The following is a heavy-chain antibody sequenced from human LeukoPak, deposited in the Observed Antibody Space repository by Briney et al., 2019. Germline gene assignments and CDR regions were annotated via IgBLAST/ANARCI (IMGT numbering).Heavy chain of an antibody. D-gene: IGHD1-26*01. CDR2: IYYSGST. CDR3: ARRGGSPLGAFDI. V-gene: IGHV4-61*08. CDR1: GGSISSIDYY. J-gene: IGHJ3*02. Sequence: SETLSLTCTVSGGSISSIDYYWSWIRQPPGKGLECIGYIYYSGSTNYNPSLKSRVTISVDTSKNQFSLRLKSVTAADTAVYYCARRGGSPLGAFDIWGQGTMVTVSS.